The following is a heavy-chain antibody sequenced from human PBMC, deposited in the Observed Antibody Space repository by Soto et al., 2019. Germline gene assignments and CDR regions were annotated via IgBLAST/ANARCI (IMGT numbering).Heavy chain of an antibody. J-gene: IGHJ6*02. D-gene: IGHD6-13*01. CDR1: GGSVSSGSYY. CDR2: IYYSGST. V-gene: IGHV4-61*01. Sequence: KPSETLSLTCTVSGGSVSSGSYYWSWIRQPPGKGLEWIGYIYYSGSTNYNPSLKSRVTISVDTSKNQFSLKLSSVTAADTAVYYCTRTQQLVWGGGSYYHGLDVWGQGTTVPVSS. CDR3: TRTQQLVWGGGSYYHGLDV.